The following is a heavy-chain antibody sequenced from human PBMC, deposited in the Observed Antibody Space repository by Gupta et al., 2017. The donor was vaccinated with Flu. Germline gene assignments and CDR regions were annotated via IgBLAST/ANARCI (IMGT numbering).Heavy chain of an antibody. CDR1: GFTFSRYG. Sequence: QVQLVESGGGVVQPGRSLRLSCAASGFTFSRYGMHWVRQAPGRGLEWVAVISYDGSNKNYADSVMGRFTVSRDKSMNTLYLQMDSLRAEDTAVYYCAKAGMDDLNYDSSGYNPPYYYDYWGQGTQVTVSS. CDR2: ISYDGSNK. D-gene: IGHD3-22*01. CDR3: AKAGMDDLNYDSSGYNPPYYYDY. V-gene: IGHV3-30*18. J-gene: IGHJ4*02.